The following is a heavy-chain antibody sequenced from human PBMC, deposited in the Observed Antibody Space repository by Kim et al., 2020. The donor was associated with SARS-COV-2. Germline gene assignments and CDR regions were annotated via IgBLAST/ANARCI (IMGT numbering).Heavy chain of an antibody. CDR3: ARDPYYDSSGYGY. J-gene: IGHJ4*02. D-gene: IGHD3-22*01. V-gene: IGHV3-7*01. Sequence: GGSLRLSCAASGFTFSSYWMSWVRQAPGKGLEWVANIKQDGSEKYYVDSVKGRFTISRDNAKNSLYLQMNSLRAEDTAVYYCARDPYYDSSGYGYWGQGTLVTVSS. CDR1: GFTFSSYW. CDR2: IKQDGSEK.